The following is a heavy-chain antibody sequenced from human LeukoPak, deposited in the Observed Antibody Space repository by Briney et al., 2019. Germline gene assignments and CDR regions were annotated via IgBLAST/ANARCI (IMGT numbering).Heavy chain of an antibody. CDR2: IYYSGST. CDR3: ARVVQSTDSSGFYLPEYFQH. J-gene: IGHJ1*01. D-gene: IGHD3-22*01. Sequence: PSETLSLTCTVSGGSISSSSYYWGWIRQPPVKGLEWIGSIYYSGSTYYNPSLKSRVTISVDTSKNQFSLKLSSVTAADTAVYYCARVVQSTDSSGFYLPEYFQHWGQGTLVTVSS. V-gene: IGHV4-39*01. CDR1: GGSISSSSYY.